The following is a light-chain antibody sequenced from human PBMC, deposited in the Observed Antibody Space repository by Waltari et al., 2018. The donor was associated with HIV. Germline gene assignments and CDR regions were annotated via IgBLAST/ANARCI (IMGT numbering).Light chain of an antibody. CDR2: VAS. J-gene: IGKJ3*01. CDR1: QSVSSN. Sequence: EIVMTQSPATLSVSPGERATLSCRASQSVSSNLAWYQQKPGQAPRLLIYVASPRATGIPARFSGSGSGTEFTLTISSLQSEYFAVYYCQQYNNWPPLFTFGPGTKVDIK. CDR3: QQYNNWPPLFT. V-gene: IGKV3-15*01.